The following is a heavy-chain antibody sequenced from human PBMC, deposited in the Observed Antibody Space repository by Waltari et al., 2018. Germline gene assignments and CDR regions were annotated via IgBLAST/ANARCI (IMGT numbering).Heavy chain of an antibody. V-gene: IGHV4-34*02. CDR3: ARKPVVGATDY. J-gene: IGHJ4*02. CDR1: GGSFRAYY. CDR2: IQHSGIT. Sequence: QVQLQQWGAGLLKPSETLSLTCAVYGGSFRAYYWRWISQPPGKGLEWIGEIQHSGITKDNPSLKRRGTISLDTSKNQFSLKLTSVTAADTAVYYCARKPVVGATDYWGQGTLVTVSS. D-gene: IGHD1-26*01.